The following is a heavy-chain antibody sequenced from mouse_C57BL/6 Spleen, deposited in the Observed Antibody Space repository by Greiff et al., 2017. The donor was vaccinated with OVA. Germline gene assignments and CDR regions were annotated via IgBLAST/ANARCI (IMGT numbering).Heavy chain of an antibody. Sequence: DVKLVESEGGLVQPGSSMKLSCTASGFTFSDYYMAWVRQVPEKGLEWVANINYDGSSTYYLDSLKSRFIISRDNAKNILYLQVSSLKSEDTATYYCSRGQATAMDYWGQGTSVTVSS. CDR3: SRGQATAMDY. V-gene: IGHV5-16*01. J-gene: IGHJ4*01. D-gene: IGHD3-2*02. CDR2: INYDGSST. CDR1: GFTFSDYY.